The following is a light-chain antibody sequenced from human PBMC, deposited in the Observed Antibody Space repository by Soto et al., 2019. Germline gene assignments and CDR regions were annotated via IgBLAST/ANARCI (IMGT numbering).Light chain of an antibody. J-gene: IGKJ1*01. V-gene: IGKV1-39*01. Sequence: DIQMTQSPFSLSASVGDRVTITYRASQTILSYLNWYQQKPGKAPKLLISAASNLQSGVPSRFSGVGSGTEFTLTISSLQPEDFATYHCQQSYNTPWTFGQGTKV. CDR2: AAS. CDR3: QQSYNTPWT. CDR1: QTILSY.